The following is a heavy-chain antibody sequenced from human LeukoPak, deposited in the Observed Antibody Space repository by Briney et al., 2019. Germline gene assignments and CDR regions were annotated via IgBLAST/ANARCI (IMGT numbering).Heavy chain of an antibody. CDR2: IIPIFGTA. V-gene: IGHV1-69*05. CDR3: AREQTPLPAPDAFDI. D-gene: IGHD4-23*01. CDR1: GGTFSSYA. J-gene: IGHJ3*02. Sequence: GSSVKVSCKASGGTFSSYAISWVRQAPGQGLEWMGRIIPIFGTANYAQKFQGRVTITTDESTSTAYTELSSLRSEDTAVYYCAREQTPLPAPDAFDIWGQGTMVTVSS.